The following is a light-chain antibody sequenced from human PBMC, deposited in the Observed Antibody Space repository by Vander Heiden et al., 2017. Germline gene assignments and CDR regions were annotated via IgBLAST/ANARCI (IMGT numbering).Light chain of an antibody. Sequence: SALTQPASVSGSPGQSITISCTGTSSDVGGYNSVSCYQQPPAKAPKLMIYDVSNSHSVVANRFSGSKYGNTAAMTISGIQEEDEADYYCSSYTNISNTVVFGGGTKLTVL. J-gene: IGLJ2*01. CDR3: SSYTNISNTVV. CDR2: DVS. V-gene: IGLV2-14*01. CDR1: SSDVGGYNS.